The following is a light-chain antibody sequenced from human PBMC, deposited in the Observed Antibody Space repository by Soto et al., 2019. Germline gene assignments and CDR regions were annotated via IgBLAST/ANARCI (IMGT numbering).Light chain of an antibody. CDR2: GAS. CDR1: QRVSRRY. CDR3: QSYGISTLT. Sequence: ETVLTQSPATLSLSPGERDTLSCRASQRVSRRYLAGYQQTPGQAPRLINYGASSRATGIPDRFSGSGSGTVFALIISILEPEDFAVYFCQSYGISTLTFVGGTEVEIK. V-gene: IGKV3-20*01. J-gene: IGKJ4*01.